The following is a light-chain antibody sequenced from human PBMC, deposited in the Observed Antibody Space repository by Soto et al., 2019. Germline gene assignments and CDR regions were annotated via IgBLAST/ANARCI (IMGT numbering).Light chain of an antibody. CDR3: QSYDSSLSGSRV. V-gene: IGLV1-40*01. Sequence: QPVLTQPPSVSGAPGQRVTISCTGSSSNIGAGYDVHWYQQLPGTAPKLLIYGNTNRPSGVPDRFSGSKSGTSASLAITGLQGEDEADYYCQSYDSSLSGSRVFGGGTKLTVL. J-gene: IGLJ3*02. CDR1: SSNIGAGYD. CDR2: GNT.